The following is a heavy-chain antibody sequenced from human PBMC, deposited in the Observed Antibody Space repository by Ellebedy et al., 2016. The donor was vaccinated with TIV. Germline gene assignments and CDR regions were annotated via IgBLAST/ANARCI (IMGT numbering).Heavy chain of an antibody. CDR1: GGSFSGYY. V-gene: IGHV4-34*01. CDR3: AGRRSIVVVPAATLGIAAAGNPGSGDY. J-gene: IGHJ4*02. Sequence: SETLSLTCAVYGGSFSGYYWSWIRQPPGKGLEWIGEINHSGSTNYNPSLKSRVTISIDTPKNQFSLKLSSVTAADTAVYYCAGRRSIVVVPAATLGIAAAGNPGSGDYWGQGTLVTVSS. CDR2: INHSGST. D-gene: IGHD2-2*01.